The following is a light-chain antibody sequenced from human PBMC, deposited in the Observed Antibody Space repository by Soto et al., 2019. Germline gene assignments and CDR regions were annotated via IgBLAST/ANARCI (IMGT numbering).Light chain of an antibody. CDR2: ASS. J-gene: IGKJ4*01. V-gene: IGKV1-39*01. Sequence: DIPMTQSPSTLSGSLGYGFTITCRASQTISTCLNWYQQKAGRAPKLLIYASSTLQSGVPSTFSGSGSGTDFTLTISSVQPEDFATYFCQQCLRIPLTFGGGTKVDIK. CDR1: QTISTC. CDR3: QQCLRIPLT.